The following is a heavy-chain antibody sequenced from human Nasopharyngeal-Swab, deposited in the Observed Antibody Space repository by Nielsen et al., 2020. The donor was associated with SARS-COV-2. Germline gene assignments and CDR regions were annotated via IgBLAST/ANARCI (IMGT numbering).Heavy chain of an antibody. CDR1: GGTFSSYS. J-gene: IGHJ6*03. Sequence: SVKVSCKASGGTFSSYSISWVRQAPGHGLEWMGGIIPIFGTANYAQKFQGRVTITTDESTSTAYMELSSLRSEDTAVYYCATVWMEGYYYYYYMDVWGKGTTVTVSS. CDR3: ATVWMEGYYYYYYMDV. CDR2: IIPIFGTA. D-gene: IGHD2-8*01. V-gene: IGHV1-69*05.